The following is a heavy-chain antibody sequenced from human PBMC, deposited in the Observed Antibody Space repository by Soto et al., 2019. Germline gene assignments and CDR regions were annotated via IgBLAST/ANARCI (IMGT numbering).Heavy chain of an antibody. Sequence: PSETLSLTCTVSGGSVSSGSYYWSWIRQPPGKGLEWIGYIYYSGSTNYNPSLKSRVTISVDTSKNQFSLKLSSVTAADTAVYYCARGTAMVTVIDYWGQGPLVTVSS. J-gene: IGHJ4*02. D-gene: IGHD5-18*01. V-gene: IGHV4-61*01. CDR2: IYYSGST. CDR3: ARGTAMVTVIDY. CDR1: GGSVSSGSYY.